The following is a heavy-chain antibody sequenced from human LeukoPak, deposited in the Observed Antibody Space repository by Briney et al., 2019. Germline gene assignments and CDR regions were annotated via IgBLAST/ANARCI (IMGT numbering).Heavy chain of an antibody. V-gene: IGHV4-59*01. D-gene: IGHD3-9*01. CDR3: ASSRNDILTGYNPYAFDI. CDR1: GVSISSYY. Sequence: KSSETLSLTCTVSGVSISSYYWSWIRQPPGKGLEWIGYIYYSGSTNYNPSLKSRVTISVDTSKNQFSLKLSSVTAADTAVYYCASSRNDILTGYNPYAFDIWGQGTMVTVSS. J-gene: IGHJ3*02. CDR2: IYYSGST.